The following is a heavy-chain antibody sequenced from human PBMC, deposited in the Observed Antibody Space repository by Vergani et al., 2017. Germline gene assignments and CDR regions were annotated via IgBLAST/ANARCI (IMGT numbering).Heavy chain of an antibody. D-gene: IGHD2-15*01. CDR3: ASKRGACRAAYCHSYDF. CDR2: MDYSGST. Sequence: QVQLQESGTGLVKPSETLSLTCTVSGDSVISTDYHWGWIRQPPGKGLEWIGSMDYSGSTSYNPSLESRISISFETPKNQFSLRLTSVTAADTAVYYCASKRGACRAAYCHSYDFWGPGTLVGVSS. V-gene: IGHV4-39*01. CDR1: GDSVISTDYH. J-gene: IGHJ4*02.